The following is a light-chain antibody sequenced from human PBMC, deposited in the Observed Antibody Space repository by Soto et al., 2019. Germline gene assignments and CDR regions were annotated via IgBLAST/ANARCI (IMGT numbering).Light chain of an antibody. Sequence: EIVMTQSPATLSVSPGERATLSCRASQSVSGYLAWYQQKPGQAPRLLIYDASTRATGIPDRFSGSGSGTDYSLTISSLEPEDFAVYYCQQYSIWPWTFGQGTKVDIK. CDR3: QQYSIWPWT. J-gene: IGKJ1*01. CDR2: DAS. V-gene: IGKV3D-15*01. CDR1: QSVSGY.